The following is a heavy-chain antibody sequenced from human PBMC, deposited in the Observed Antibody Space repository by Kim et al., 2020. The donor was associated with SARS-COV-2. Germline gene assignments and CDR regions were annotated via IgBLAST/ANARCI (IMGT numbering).Heavy chain of an antibody. CDR1: GFTFSSYW. J-gene: IGHJ4*02. CDR2: INTDGSST. Sequence: GGSLRLSCAASGFTFSSYWMHWVRQAPGKGLVWVSRINTDGSSTSYADSVKGRFTISRDNAKNTLYLQMNSLRAEDTAVYYCAREGVATIMVDYWGQGTLVPVSS. CDR3: AREGVATIMVDY. D-gene: IGHD5-12*01. V-gene: IGHV3-74*01.